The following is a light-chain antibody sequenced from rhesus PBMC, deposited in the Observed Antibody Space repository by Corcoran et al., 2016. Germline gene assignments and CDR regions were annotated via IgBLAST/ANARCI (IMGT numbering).Light chain of an antibody. CDR2: YAS. J-gene: IGKJ2*01. CDR3: QQYYNSPCS. V-gene: IGKV1-66*01. Sequence: DIQMTQSPSSLSASVGDTVTITCRSSQGISSWLAWYQQESGNAPKLLIYYASNLETGVPSRFRGSRSRTDYTLTIRNLQPDDIATYYCQQYYNSPCSFGQETKVEIK. CDR1: QGISSW.